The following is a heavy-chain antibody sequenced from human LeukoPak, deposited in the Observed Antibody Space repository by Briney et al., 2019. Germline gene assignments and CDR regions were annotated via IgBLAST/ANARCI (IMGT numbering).Heavy chain of an antibody. J-gene: IGHJ4*02. CDR3: ARTTVFDY. Sequence: GGSLRLSCATSGFTFSSYSMSWVRQAPGNGLEWVSYISSSGSTIYYAASVKGRFIISRDNARKSVSLQMNSLRDEDTAVYYCARTTVFDYWGQGTLVTVSS. CDR1: GFTFSSYS. D-gene: IGHD1-14*01. CDR2: ISSSGSTI. V-gene: IGHV3-48*02.